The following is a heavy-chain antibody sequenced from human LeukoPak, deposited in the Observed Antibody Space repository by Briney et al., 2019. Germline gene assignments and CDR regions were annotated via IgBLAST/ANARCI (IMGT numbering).Heavy chain of an antibody. CDR1: GYTFTGYY. D-gene: IGHD6-19*01. Sequence: ASVKVSCKASGYTFTGYYMHWVRQAPGQGLGWMGWINPNSGGTNYAQKFQGRVTMTRDTSISTAYMELSRLRSDDTAVYYCARAVAGTPLFDYWGQGTLVTVSS. CDR2: INPNSGGT. V-gene: IGHV1-2*02. CDR3: ARAVAGTPLFDY. J-gene: IGHJ4*02.